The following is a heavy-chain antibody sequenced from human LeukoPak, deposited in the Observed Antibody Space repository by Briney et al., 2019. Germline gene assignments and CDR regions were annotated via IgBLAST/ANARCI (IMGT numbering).Heavy chain of an antibody. CDR2: ISYDGSNK. CDR1: GFTFSSYA. J-gene: IGHJ4*02. D-gene: IGHD5-24*01. Sequence: GGPLRLSCAASGFTFSSYAMHWVRQAPGKGLEGVAVISYDGSNKYYADSVKGRFTISRDNSKNTLYLQMNSLRAEDTAVYYCARVGDGYNIDYWGQGTLVTVSS. CDR3: ARVGDGYNIDY. V-gene: IGHV3-30*01.